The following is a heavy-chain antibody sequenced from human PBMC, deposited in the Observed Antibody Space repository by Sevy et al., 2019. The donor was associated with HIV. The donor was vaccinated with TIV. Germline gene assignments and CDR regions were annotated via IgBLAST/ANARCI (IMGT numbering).Heavy chain of an antibody. CDR2: IYSSGNP. Sequence: SETLSLTCTVSGGSISSSSYYWGWIRQSPGKGPEWIGSIYSSGNPYYNPSLKSRVTISVDTSRNQFSLKMSSVTAADTAVYYCARHIEAARLQHWGQGTLVTVSS. D-gene: IGHD6-6*01. J-gene: IGHJ1*01. V-gene: IGHV4-39*01. CDR3: ARHIEAARLQH. CDR1: GGSISSSSYY.